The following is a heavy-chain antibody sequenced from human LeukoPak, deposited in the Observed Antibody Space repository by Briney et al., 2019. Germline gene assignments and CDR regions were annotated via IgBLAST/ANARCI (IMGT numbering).Heavy chain of an antibody. CDR1: GFTFSDYW. J-gene: IGHJ1*01. D-gene: IGHD2-21*01. CDR3: VRDATRGGDLDH. Sequence: GGSLRLSCAASGFTFSDYWMMWVRQAPGKWLEWVAQIKVGGSEKYYVDSVRGRFTISRDNAKNSLDLQMNTLRVEDTAVYYCVRDATRGGDLDHWGQGTLVTVSS. V-gene: IGHV3-7*01. CDR2: IKVGGSEK.